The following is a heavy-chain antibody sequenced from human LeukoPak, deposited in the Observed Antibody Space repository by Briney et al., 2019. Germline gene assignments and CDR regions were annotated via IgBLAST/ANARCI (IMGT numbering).Heavy chain of an antibody. CDR2: IYNSGST. Sequence: PSETLSLTCTVSGGSISSYYWSWIRQPPGKGLEWIGYIYNSGSTNYSPSLKSRVSLSADASKNQLSLKVTSVTAADTALYYCARVASSVSDIWGQGRLVIVSS. CDR3: ARVASSVSDI. V-gene: IGHV4-59*01. J-gene: IGHJ3*02. D-gene: IGHD3-16*01. CDR1: GGSISSYY.